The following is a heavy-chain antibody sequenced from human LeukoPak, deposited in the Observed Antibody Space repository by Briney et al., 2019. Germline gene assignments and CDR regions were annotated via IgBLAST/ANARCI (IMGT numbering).Heavy chain of an antibody. Sequence: SETLSLTCTVSGGSISNSNWWSWVRQTPGKGLEWIGEIYPSGSTNYNPSLKSRVTISVDTSKNQFSLKLSSVTAADTAVYYCAKGLTHYYYYGMDVWGQGTTVTVSS. V-gene: IGHV4-4*02. CDR1: GGSISNSNW. CDR2: IYPSGST. J-gene: IGHJ6*02. D-gene: IGHD1-14*01. CDR3: AKGLTHYYYYGMDV.